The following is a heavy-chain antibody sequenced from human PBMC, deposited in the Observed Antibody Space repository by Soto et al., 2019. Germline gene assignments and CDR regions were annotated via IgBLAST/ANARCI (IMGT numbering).Heavy chain of an antibody. CDR1: GGSISSGGYY. V-gene: IGHV4-31*03. CDR3: SRVAYYYDSSGYFSAAFDI. CDR2: IYYSGST. J-gene: IGHJ3*02. Sequence: SETLSLTCTVSGGSISSGGYYWSWIRQHPGKGLEWIGYIYYSGSTYYKPSLKSRVTISVDTSKNQFSMKLSTVTAADTAVFYCSRVAYYYDSSGYFSAAFDIWGQGTMVTVSS. D-gene: IGHD3-22*01.